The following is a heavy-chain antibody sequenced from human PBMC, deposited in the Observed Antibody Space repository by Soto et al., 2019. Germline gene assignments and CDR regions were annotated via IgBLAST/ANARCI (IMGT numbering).Heavy chain of an antibody. CDR2: ISFDGSNK. V-gene: IGHV3-30*03. CDR3: XXXXXXXXXXRXSHGMDV. CDR1: GFTFSSYG. Sequence: QVQLVESGGGVVQPGRSLRLSCAASGFTFSSYGMHWVRQAPGKGLEWVTVISFDGSNKYYADSVKGRFTISRDISNNTLYLQMXXLXXXXXXXXXXXXXXXXXXXXRXSHGMDVWGQGTTVTVSS. J-gene: IGHJ6*02.